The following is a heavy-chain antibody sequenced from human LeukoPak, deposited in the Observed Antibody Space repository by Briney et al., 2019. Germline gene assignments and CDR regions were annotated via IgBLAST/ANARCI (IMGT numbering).Heavy chain of an antibody. J-gene: IGHJ5*02. D-gene: IGHD1-1*01. CDR3: ARGRYGTVTRGWFDP. CDR1: GGSISSGGYS. CDR2: IYYSGST. V-gene: IGHV4-61*08. Sequence: SETLSLTCAVSGGSISSGGYSWSWIRQPPGKGLEWIGYIYYSGSTYYNPSLKSRVTISVDTSKKEISLKLSSVTAADTAVYYCARGRYGTVTRGWFDPWGQGTLVTVSS.